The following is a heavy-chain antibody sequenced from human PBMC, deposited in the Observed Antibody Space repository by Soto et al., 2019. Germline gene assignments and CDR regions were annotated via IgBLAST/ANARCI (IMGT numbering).Heavy chain of an antibody. CDR1: GLSLSSRGVG. CDR3: AERHQAGDYFDH. V-gene: IGHV2-5*02. J-gene: IGHJ4*02. CDR2: IYWDDDK. D-gene: IGHD6-19*01. Sequence: QITLKESGPTLVKPTQTRTLTCTVSGLSLSSRGVGVGWIRQPPGKALEWLALIYWDDDKRYSSSLKSRLTITKNPSKHQVVLTITNMDPVDTGTYSGAERHQAGDYFDHWGQGALVTVSS.